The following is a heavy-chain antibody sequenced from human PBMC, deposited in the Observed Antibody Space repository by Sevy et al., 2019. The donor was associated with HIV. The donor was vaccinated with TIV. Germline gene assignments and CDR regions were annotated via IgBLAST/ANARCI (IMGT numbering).Heavy chain of an antibody. D-gene: IGHD4-17*01. CDR2: ISNSGTSM. Sequence: GGSLRLSCAGSGFDVSNNYMSWVRQAPGKGLEWVSYISNSGTSMYYSDSVKGRFTISRDNARNSLYLQMNSLRAEDTAVYYCARDLPPSATTVAHFDCWGQGTLVTVSS. J-gene: IGHJ4*02. CDR1: GFDVSNNY. V-gene: IGHV3-11*04. CDR3: ARDLPPSATTVAHFDC.